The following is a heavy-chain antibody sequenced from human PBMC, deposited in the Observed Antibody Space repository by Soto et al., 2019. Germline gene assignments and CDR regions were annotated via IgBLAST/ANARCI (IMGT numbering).Heavy chain of an antibody. V-gene: IGHV4-59*01. Sequence: SETLSLTCTVSGFSISSYYWSWIRQPPGRGLEWIGYIYYSGSTNYNPSLKSRVTISVDTSKNQFSLKLSSVTAADTAVYYCARVGGYYGSGSYYNGVSWGQGTLVTVSS. CDR2: IYYSGST. J-gene: IGHJ5*02. CDR1: GFSISSYY. CDR3: ARVGGYYGSGSYYNGVS. D-gene: IGHD3-10*01.